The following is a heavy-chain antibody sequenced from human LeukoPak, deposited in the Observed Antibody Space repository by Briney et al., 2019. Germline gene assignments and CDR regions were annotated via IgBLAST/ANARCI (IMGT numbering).Heavy chain of an antibody. CDR1: GFTFSSYS. CDR3: TRDMQGSRLYLVGSQND. Sequence: GGSLRLSCAASGFTFSSYSMNCVRQAPGKGLEWVSSISSSSSYIYYADSVKGRFTISRDNAMNTLYLQMNSLRAEDSALYYCTRDMQGSRLYLVGSQNDWGQGTLVTVSS. J-gene: IGHJ4*02. D-gene: IGHD1-26*01. CDR2: ISSSSSYI. V-gene: IGHV3-21*01.